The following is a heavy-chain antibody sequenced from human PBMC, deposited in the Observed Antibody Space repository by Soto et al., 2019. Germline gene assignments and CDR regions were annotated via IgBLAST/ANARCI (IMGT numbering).Heavy chain of an antibody. J-gene: IGHJ6*02. V-gene: IGHV3-7*03. D-gene: IGHD6-13*01. CDR1: GFRFSEKW. Sequence: GGSLRLSCATSGFRFSEKWMTWVRQAPGRGLEWVAHINQGGSEKFYVDSVKGRFTISRDNAKNSQSLQMNSLRAEDTAVYYCAKDRGSSWYVYYYYGMDVWGQGTKVTVSS. CDR3: AKDRGSSWYVYYYYGMDV. CDR2: INQGGSEK.